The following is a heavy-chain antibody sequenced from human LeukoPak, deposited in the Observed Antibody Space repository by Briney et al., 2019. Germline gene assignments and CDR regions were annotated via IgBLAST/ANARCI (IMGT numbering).Heavy chain of an antibody. V-gene: IGHV3-48*04. CDR2: ISGGSTTI. J-gene: IGHJ3*02. CDR3: ARDPSGKVRGISNAFDI. CDR1: GFSFSSFT. D-gene: IGHD3-10*01. Sequence: PGGSLRLSCAASGFSFSSFTMNWVRQTPGKGLELVAYISGGSTTIRYADSVKGRFTISRDNAKNSLYLQMNSLRAEDTAVYYCARDPSGKVRGISNAFDIWGQGTMVTVSS.